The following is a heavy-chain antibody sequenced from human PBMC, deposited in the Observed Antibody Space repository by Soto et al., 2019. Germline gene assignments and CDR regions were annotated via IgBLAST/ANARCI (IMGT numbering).Heavy chain of an antibody. J-gene: IGHJ4*02. CDR2: IYYSGST. CDR3: ARSNWSGYPDY. D-gene: IGHD3-3*01. CDR1: GGSISSYY. Sequence: PSETLSLTCTVSGGSISSYYWSWIRQPPGKGLEWIGYIYYSGSTNYNPSLKSRVTISVDTSKNQFSLKLSSVTAADTAVYYCARSNWSGYPDYWGQGTLVTVSS. V-gene: IGHV4-59*01.